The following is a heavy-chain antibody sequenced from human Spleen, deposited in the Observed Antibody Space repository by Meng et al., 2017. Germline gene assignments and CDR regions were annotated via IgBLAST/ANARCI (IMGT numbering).Heavy chain of an antibody. D-gene: IGHD6-19*01. CDR3: VRSSAWVRTGFDP. Sequence: QVQLQQWGAGLLKPSATLSLTCAVPGASLSTYYWGWIRQSPGKGLQWIGETNHRGSTKYNPSLKSRVTVSIDTSRNQFSLWLTSVTAADTAVYYCVRSSAWVRTGFDPWGQGTLVTVSS. J-gene: IGHJ5*02. V-gene: IGHV4-34*01. CDR2: TNHRGST. CDR1: GASLSTYY.